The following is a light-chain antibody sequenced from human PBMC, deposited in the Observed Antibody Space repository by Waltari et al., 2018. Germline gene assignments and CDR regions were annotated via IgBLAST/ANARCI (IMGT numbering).Light chain of an antibody. CDR2: GAS. CDR1: QDISTG. Sequence: GDRVVITCRASQDISTGVAWYQQKPGKAPKLLIAGASGLASGVPSRFSGSGSGTDFTLTSSSLQPEDFATYFCQQYYSLSFFGPGTKVDVE. J-gene: IGKJ3*01. V-gene: IGKV1-NL1*01. CDR3: QQYYSLSF.